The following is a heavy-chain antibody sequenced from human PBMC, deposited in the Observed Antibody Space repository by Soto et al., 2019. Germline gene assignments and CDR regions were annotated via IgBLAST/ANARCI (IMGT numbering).Heavy chain of an antibody. Sequence: EVQLVESGGGLVQPGGSLRLSCAASGFTVSSNYMSWVRQAPGKGLEWVSVIYSGGSTYYADSVKGRFTISRHNSKNTLYLQMNSLRAEDTAVYYCARDTYGDTGAFDIWGQGTMVTVSS. V-gene: IGHV3-53*04. CDR2: IYSGGST. CDR1: GFTVSSNY. D-gene: IGHD4-17*01. CDR3: ARDTYGDTGAFDI. J-gene: IGHJ3*02.